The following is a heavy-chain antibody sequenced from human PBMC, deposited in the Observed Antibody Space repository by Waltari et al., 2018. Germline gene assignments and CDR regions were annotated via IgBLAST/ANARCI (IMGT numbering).Heavy chain of an antibody. D-gene: IGHD3-16*01. CDR3: ARCYGGTFDY. CDR1: GFTFSSYT. Sequence: QVQLVESGGGVVQPGTSLRLSCAASGFTFSSYTMHWVRQAPGTGLEWVAVISYDGSNKYYADSGKGRFTISRDNSKNTLYLQMNSLRAEDTAVYYCARCYGGTFDYWGQGTLVTVSS. J-gene: IGHJ4*02. V-gene: IGHV3-30*07. CDR2: ISYDGSNK.